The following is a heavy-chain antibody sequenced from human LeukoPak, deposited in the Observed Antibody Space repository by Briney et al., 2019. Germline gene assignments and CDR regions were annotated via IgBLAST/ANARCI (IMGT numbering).Heavy chain of an antibody. Sequence: PGGSLRLSCAASGFTFSDYYMSWIRQAPGKGLEWVSYISSSSSYTNYADSVKGRFTISRDNAKNSLYLQMNSLRAEDTAVYYCARSKWLRGGLFDYWGQGTLVTVSS. CDR3: ARSKWLRGGLFDY. D-gene: IGHD5-12*01. J-gene: IGHJ4*02. CDR1: GFTFSDYY. V-gene: IGHV3-11*03. CDR2: ISSSSSYT.